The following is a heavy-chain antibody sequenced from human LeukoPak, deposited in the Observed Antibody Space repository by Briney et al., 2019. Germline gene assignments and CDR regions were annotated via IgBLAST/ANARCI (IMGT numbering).Heavy chain of an antibody. Sequence: GGSLRLSCAASGFTFTSYSMNWVRQAPGKGLEWVSTISGGGGSTYYADSVKGRFTISRDNSKNTLYLQMNSLRAEDTAVYYCAKDLNPGGWGQGTLVTVSS. J-gene: IGHJ4*02. CDR1: GFTFTSYS. D-gene: IGHD3-10*01. CDR3: AKDLNPGG. CDR2: ISGGGGST. V-gene: IGHV3-23*01.